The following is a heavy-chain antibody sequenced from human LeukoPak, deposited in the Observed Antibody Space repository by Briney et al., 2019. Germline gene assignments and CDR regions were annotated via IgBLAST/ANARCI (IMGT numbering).Heavy chain of an antibody. J-gene: IGHJ3*02. CDR3: ATGNLKGYEQDAFDI. CDR1: GYTLTELS. CDR2: FDPEDGET. V-gene: IGHV1-24*01. D-gene: IGHD2-15*01. Sequence: WASVKVSCKVSGYTLTELSMHWVRQAPGKGLEWMGGFDPEDGETIYAQKFQGRVTMTEDTSTDTAYMELSSLRSEDTAVYYCATGNLKGYEQDAFDIWGQGTMVTVSS.